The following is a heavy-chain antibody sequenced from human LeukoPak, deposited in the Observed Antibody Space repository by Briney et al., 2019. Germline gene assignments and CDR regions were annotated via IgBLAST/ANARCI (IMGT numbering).Heavy chain of an antibody. D-gene: IGHD3-22*01. CDR3: ARSSYDSSGYYMFDP. CDR1: GYTFTSYG. J-gene: IGHJ5*02. Sequence: GASVKVSCKASGYTFTSYGISWVRQAPGQGLEWMGWISAYNGNTNYAQKLQGRVTMTRDMSTSTVYMELSSLRSEDTAVYYCARSSYDSSGYYMFDPWGQGTLVTVSS. V-gene: IGHV1-18*01. CDR2: ISAYNGNT.